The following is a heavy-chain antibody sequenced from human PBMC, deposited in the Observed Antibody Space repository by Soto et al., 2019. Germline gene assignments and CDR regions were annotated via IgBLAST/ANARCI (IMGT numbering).Heavy chain of an antibody. Sequence: EVQLVESGGGLVQPGGSLRLSCAASGFTFSSYAMHWVRQAPGKGLEYVSAISSYGGSTYYANSVKGRFTISRDNSKNSLYLQMGSLRAEAMAVSYCARAPDGSGYYYFDYWGQGTLVTVSS. CDR3: ARAPDGSGYYYFDY. V-gene: IGHV3-64*01. CDR2: ISSYGGST. D-gene: IGHD3-3*01. CDR1: GFTFSSYA. J-gene: IGHJ4*02.